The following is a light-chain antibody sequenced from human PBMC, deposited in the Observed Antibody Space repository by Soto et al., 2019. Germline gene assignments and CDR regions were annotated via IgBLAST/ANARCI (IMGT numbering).Light chain of an antibody. Sequence: DIVMTQSPDSLAVSLGERATINCKSSQSVLSSSNSQNYLTWYQQKPGQPPKLIIYWASTRESGVPDRFSGSGSGTEFTLTISRLQAEDVAVYYCQRYYNTPLTFGQGTKVEVK. CDR1: QSVLSSSNSQNY. CDR3: QRYYNTPLT. J-gene: IGKJ1*01. CDR2: WAS. V-gene: IGKV4-1*01.